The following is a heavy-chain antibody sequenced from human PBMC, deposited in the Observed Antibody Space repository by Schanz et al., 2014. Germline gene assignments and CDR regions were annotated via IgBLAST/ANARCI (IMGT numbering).Heavy chain of an antibody. Sequence: EVQLVESGGDLVQPGGSLRLSCASSGFSFTTYAMSWVRQAPGKGLEWVSAISGSGGSTYYADSVKGRFTISRDNSKNTLYLQMNSLRAEDTAVYYCAKGRFGELSAFDIWRQWTIVTVSS. CDR3: AKGRFGELSAFDI. CDR1: GFSFTTYA. J-gene: IGHJ3*02. V-gene: IGHV3-23*04. D-gene: IGHD3-10*01. CDR2: ISGSGGST.